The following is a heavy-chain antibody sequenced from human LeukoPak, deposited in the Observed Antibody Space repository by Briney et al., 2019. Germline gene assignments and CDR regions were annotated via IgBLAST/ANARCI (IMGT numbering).Heavy chain of an antibody. V-gene: IGHV1-18*01. CDR2: ISAYNGNT. CDR3: ASDIYYYDSSAYYYFDY. Sequence: GASVKVSCKASGYTFSSFGISWVRQAPGQGLEWMGWISAYNGNTKYAQKLQGRVTMTTDTSTSTAYMELRSLRSDDTAIYYCASDIYYYDSSAYYYFDYWGQGTLVTVSS. CDR1: GYTFSSFG. D-gene: IGHD3-22*01. J-gene: IGHJ4*02.